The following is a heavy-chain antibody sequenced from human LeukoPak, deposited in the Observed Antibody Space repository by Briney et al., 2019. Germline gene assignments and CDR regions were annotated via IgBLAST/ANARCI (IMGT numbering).Heavy chain of an antibody. D-gene: IGHD2-2*01. CDR1: GFTFSNYV. V-gene: IGHV3-23*01. CDR3: AKSEGGTSRRPFDY. CDR2: ISASSGST. Sequence: PGGSLRLSCAASGFTFSNYVMSWVRQAPGKGMGWVSIISASSGSTYYADSVKGRFTISRDNSKNTLYLQMNSLRAEDTAVYYCAKSEGGTSRRPFDYWGQGTLVTVSS. J-gene: IGHJ4*02.